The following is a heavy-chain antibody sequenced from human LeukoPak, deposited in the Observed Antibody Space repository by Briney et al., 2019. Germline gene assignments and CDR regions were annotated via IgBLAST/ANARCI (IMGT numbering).Heavy chain of an antibody. D-gene: IGHD1-26*01. CDR1: GFTFRNYA. CDR2: ISGSGGDT. CDR3: QLKEPDY. V-gene: IGHV3-23*01. Sequence: GGSLRLSCAASGFTFRNYAMSWVRQAPGKGLEWVSAISGSGGDTWYADSVKGRFTISRDNSKNTVYLQMESLRAEDTAVYYCQLKEPDYWRHGTLVTVSS. J-gene: IGHJ4*01.